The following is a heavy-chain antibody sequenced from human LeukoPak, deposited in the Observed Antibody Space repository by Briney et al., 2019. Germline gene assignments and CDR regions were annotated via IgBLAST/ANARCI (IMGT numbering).Heavy chain of an antibody. V-gene: IGHV6-1*01. J-gene: IGHJ4*02. CDR2: TYYRSTWYN. CDR3: ARGAGDYGGNLVGIDY. CDR1: GDSVSSNSVT. D-gene: IGHD4-23*01. Sequence: SQTLSLTCAISGDSVSSNSVTWNWIRQSPSRGLEWLGRTYYRSTWYNDYAVSVKSRITINPDTSKNQFSLQLNSVTPEDTAVYYCARGAGDYGGNLVGIDYWGQGTLVTVSS.